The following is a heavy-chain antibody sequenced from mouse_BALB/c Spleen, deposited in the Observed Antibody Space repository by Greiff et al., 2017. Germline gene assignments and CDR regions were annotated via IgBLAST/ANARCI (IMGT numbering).Heavy chain of an antibody. CDR1: GFTFSSYA. V-gene: IGHV5-6-5*01. Sequence: EVQVVESGGGLVKPGGSLKLSCAASGFTFSSYAMSWVRQTPEKRLEWVASISSGGSTYYPDSVKGRFTISRDNARNILYLQMSSLRSEDTTMYYCAREKPYFDYWGQGTTLTVSS. CDR3: AREKPYFDY. CDR2: ISSGGST. J-gene: IGHJ2*01.